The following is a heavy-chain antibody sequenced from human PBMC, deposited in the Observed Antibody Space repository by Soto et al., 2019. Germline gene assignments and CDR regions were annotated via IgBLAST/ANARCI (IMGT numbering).Heavy chain of an antibody. D-gene: IGHD1-26*01. V-gene: IGHV1-24*01. Sequence: ASVKVSCKVSGYTLTELSMHWVRQAPGKGLEWMGGFDPEDGETIYAQKFQGRVTMTEDTSTDTAYMELSSLRSEDTAVYYCATQSSIVGATILQYYYYGMDVWGQGTTVTVSS. CDR2: FDPEDGET. CDR1: GYTLTELS. J-gene: IGHJ6*02. CDR3: ATQSSIVGATILQYYYYGMDV.